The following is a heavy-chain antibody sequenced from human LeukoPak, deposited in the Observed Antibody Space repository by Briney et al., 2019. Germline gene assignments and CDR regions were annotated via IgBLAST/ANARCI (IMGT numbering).Heavy chain of an antibody. Sequence: GGSLRLSCAASGFTFTTYAMTWVRQAPGKGLEWVSAISGSGGATYYADSVKGRFTISRDNSKDTLYLQMNSLRAEDSAVYYCAKDWGFWGQGTLVTVSS. J-gene: IGHJ4*02. D-gene: IGHD3-16*01. CDR1: GFTFTTYA. V-gene: IGHV3-23*01. CDR3: AKDWGF. CDR2: ISGSGGAT.